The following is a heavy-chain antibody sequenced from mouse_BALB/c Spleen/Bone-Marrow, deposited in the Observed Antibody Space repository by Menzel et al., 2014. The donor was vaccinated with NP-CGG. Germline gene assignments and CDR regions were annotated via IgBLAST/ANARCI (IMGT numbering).Heavy chain of an antibody. CDR3: ARSIYYYGSSPFAY. CDR1: GYTFTSYW. CDR2: IYPGDGDT. V-gene: IGHV1-87*01. Sequence: QVQLQQSGAELARPGASVKLSCKASGYTFTSYWMQWVKQRPGQGLEWIGAIYPGDGDTRYTQKFKGKATSTADKSSSTAYMQLISLASEDSAVYYCARSIYYYGSSPFAYWGQGTLVTCSA. J-gene: IGHJ3*01. D-gene: IGHD1-1*01.